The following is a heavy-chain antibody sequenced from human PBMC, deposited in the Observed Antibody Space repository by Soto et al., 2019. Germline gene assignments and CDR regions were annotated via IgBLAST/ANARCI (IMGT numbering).Heavy chain of an antibody. D-gene: IGHD3-22*01. CDR1: GFSFNAFN. V-gene: IGHV3-48*02. Sequence: PGGSLRLSCAASGFSFNAFNMHWVRQAPGKGLEWVSYITSSSDTIYYSDSVKGRFTISRDNGKNSLFLQMNSLRDEDTAVYYCARVVVVIPPGYYYAMDVWGQGTTVTVSS. CDR3: ARVVVVIPPGYYYAMDV. CDR2: ITSSSDTI. J-gene: IGHJ6*02.